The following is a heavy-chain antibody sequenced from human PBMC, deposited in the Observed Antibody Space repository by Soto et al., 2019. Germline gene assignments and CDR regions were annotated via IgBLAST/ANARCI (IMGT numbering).Heavy chain of an antibody. D-gene: IGHD3-3*01. CDR1: GFTFSTYA. CDR3: AKARNFDFWSSFDN. CDR2: ISGTGATT. Sequence: GGSLRLSCEASGFTFSTYAMNWVRQAPGKGLEWVSFISGTGATTYYADSVKGRFTISRDNSKNTLYLQGDSLGAEDTALYYCAKARNFDFWSSFDNWGQGTLVTVSS. J-gene: IGHJ5*02. V-gene: IGHV3-23*01.